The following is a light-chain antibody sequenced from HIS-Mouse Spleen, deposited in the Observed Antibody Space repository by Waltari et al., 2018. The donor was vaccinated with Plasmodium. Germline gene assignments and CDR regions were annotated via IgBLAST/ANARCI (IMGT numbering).Light chain of an antibody. V-gene: IGLV2-11*01. CDR1: SSDVGGYNY. J-gene: IGLJ1*01. Sequence: QSALTQPRSVSGSPGQSVTISCTGTSSDVGGYNYVSWYHQHPGKAPKLLIYDVSKRPSGVPVRFAGSKSGNTASLTISGLQAEDEADYYCCSYAGSYTFVFGTGTKVTVL. CDR2: DVS. CDR3: CSYAGSYTFV.